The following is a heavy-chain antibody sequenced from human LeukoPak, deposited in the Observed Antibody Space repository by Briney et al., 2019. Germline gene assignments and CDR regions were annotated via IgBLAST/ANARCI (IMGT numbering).Heavy chain of an antibody. CDR2: VSAGGDNT. CDR1: GFTFTNYA. D-gene: IGHD3-16*02. V-gene: IGHV3-23*01. Sequence: GGSLRLSCTASGFTFTNYAVNWVRQGPGKGLEWVSAVSAGGDNTYYADFVKGRFTISRDNSNNTLFLQMNSLRAEDTAIYYCAKDSQYDFVWGSYHYTGYYYMDVWGKGTTVTVSS. CDR3: AKDSQYDFVWGSYHYTGYYYMDV. J-gene: IGHJ6*03.